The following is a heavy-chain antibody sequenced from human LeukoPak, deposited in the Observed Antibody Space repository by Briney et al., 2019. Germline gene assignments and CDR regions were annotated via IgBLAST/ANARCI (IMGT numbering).Heavy chain of an antibody. J-gene: IGHJ4*02. V-gene: IGHV3-23*01. CDR3: AKASTRDTGYYFDS. CDR1: GFTFSSYA. Sequence: QSGGSLRLSCAASGFTFSSYAMGWVRQAPGKGPEWVSSIRYNIENTHYADAVQGRFTISRDNSKNTLYLQMNSLRAEDTARYYCAKASTRDTGYYFDSWGQGTLVSVSS. CDR2: IRYNIENT. D-gene: IGHD3-9*01.